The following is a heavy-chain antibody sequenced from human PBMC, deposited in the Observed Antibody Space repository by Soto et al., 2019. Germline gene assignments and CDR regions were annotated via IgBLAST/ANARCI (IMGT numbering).Heavy chain of an antibody. J-gene: IGHJ4*02. CDR1: GGTFSSYA. CDR2: IIPIFGTA. Sequence: QVQLVQSGAEVKKPGSSVKVSCKASGGTFSSYAISWVRPAPGQGLEWMGGIIPIFGTANYAQKFQGRVTITAEESTSTAYMELSSLRSEDTAVYYCARGDCDYPGRLGISFDYWGQGTLVTVSS. D-gene: IGHD4-17*01. CDR3: ARGDCDYPGRLGISFDY. V-gene: IGHV1-69*01.